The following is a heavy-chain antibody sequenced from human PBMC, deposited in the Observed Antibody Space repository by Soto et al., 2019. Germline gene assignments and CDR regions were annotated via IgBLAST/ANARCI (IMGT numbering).Heavy chain of an antibody. D-gene: IGHD2-15*01. CDR3: ARPIPRWSYHYGMDV. CDR1: EFTFSSYA. V-gene: IGHV3-30*03. J-gene: IGHJ6*02. CDR2: ISFDGRKE. Sequence: QLVESGGRGVQPGRSLRLSCEASEFTFSSYAMHWVRQAPGRGLEWVALISFDGRKEFYADSVKGRFIISRDNSRSMVYLQMDGLRPDDTAIYYCARPIPRWSYHYGMDVWAKGPRSPSP.